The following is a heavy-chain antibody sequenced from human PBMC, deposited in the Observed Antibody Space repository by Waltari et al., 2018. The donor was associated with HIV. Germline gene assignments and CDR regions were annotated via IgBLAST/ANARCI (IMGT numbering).Heavy chain of an antibody. D-gene: IGHD3-22*01. CDR1: GYTFTSYG. J-gene: IGHJ3*02. Sequence: QVQLVQSGAEVKKPGASVKVSCKASGYTFTSYGISWVRQAPGQGLEWMGWISAYNGNTNYAQKLQGRVTMTTDTSTSTAYMELRSLRSDDTAVYYCARRRADYYDSSGYYDEAFDIWGQGTMVTVSS. CDR2: ISAYNGNT. CDR3: ARRRADYYDSSGYYDEAFDI. V-gene: IGHV1-18*01.